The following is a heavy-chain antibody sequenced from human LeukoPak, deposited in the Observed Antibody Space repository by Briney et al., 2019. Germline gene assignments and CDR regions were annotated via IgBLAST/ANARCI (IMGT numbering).Heavy chain of an antibody. J-gene: IGHJ4*02. Sequence: SQTLSLTCTVSGGSINSGGYFWTWVRQHPGKGLEWIGYIYYSGTTYSNPSLKSRVTISIDTSKNQFSLRLSSVTAADTAVYYCARGYGNYAYFDYWGQGTLVTVSX. CDR1: GGSINSGGYF. CDR3: ARGYGNYAYFDY. CDR2: IYYSGTT. V-gene: IGHV4-31*03. D-gene: IGHD4-17*01.